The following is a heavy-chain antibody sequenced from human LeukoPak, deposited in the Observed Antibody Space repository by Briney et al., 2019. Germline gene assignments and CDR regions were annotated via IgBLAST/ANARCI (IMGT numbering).Heavy chain of an antibody. Sequence: PSETLSLTCAVYGGSFSGYYWSWIRQPPGKGLEWIGEINHSGSTNYNPSLKSRVTISVDTSKNQFSLQLSSVTAADTAVYYCARARRGYSYGRSFDYWGQGTLVTVSS. CDR1: GGSFSGYY. J-gene: IGHJ4*02. CDR2: INHSGST. D-gene: IGHD5-18*01. V-gene: IGHV4-34*01. CDR3: ARARRGYSYGRSFDY.